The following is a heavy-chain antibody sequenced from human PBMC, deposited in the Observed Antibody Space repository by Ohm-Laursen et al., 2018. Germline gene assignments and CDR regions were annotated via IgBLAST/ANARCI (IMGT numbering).Heavy chain of an antibody. CDR1: GGTFSSYA. J-gene: IGHJ5*02. D-gene: IGHD3-16*01. CDR2: IIPIFGTA. CDR3: ARCPHPLMIMCSWFDP. V-gene: IGHV1-69*01. Sequence: SSVKVSCNASGGTFSSYAISWVRQAPGQGLEWMGGIIPIFGTANYAQKFQGRVTITADESTSTAYMELSSLRSEDTAVYYCARCPHPLMIMCSWFDPWGQGTLVTVSS.